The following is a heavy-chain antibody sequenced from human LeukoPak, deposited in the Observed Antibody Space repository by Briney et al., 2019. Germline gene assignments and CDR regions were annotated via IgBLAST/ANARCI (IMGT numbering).Heavy chain of an antibody. Sequence: ASVKVSCKASGGTFSSYAISWVRQAPGQGLEWMGGIIPIFGTANYAQKFQGRVTITADESTSTAYMELSSLRSEDTAVYYCARGEELRYFDWVRGPGNYYYYMDVWGKGTTVTVSS. J-gene: IGHJ6*03. D-gene: IGHD3-9*01. CDR2: IIPIFGTA. V-gene: IGHV1-69*13. CDR3: ARGEELRYFDWVRGPGNYYYYMDV. CDR1: GGTFSSYA.